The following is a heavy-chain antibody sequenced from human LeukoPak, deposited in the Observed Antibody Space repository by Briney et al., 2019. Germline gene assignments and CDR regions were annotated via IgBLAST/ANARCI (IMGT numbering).Heavy chain of an antibody. J-gene: IGHJ4*02. Sequence: PSETLSLTCTVSGGSISSSSYYWGWIRQPPGKGLEWIGRIYTSGSTNYNPSLKSRVTISVDTSKNQFSLKLSSVTAADTAVYYCARETAAGKGVDYWGQGTLVTVSS. D-gene: IGHD6-13*01. CDR3: ARETAAGKGVDY. V-gene: IGHV4-61*02. CDR1: GGSISSSSYY. CDR2: IYTSGST.